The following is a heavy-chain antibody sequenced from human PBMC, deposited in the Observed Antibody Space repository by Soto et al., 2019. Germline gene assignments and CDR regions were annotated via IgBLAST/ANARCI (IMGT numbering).Heavy chain of an antibody. J-gene: IGHJ4*02. Sequence: RGGSLRLSCAASGFTFSSYAMSWVRQAPGKGLEWVSAISGSGGSTYYADSVKGRFTISRDNSKNTLYLQMNSLRAEDTAVYYCAAQSTMVRGVIDYWGQGTLVTVSS. CDR1: GFTFSSYA. V-gene: IGHV3-23*01. CDR3: AAQSTMVRGVIDY. CDR2: ISGSGGST. D-gene: IGHD3-10*01.